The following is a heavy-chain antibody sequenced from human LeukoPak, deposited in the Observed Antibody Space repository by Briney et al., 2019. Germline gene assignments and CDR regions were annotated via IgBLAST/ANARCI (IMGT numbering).Heavy chain of an antibody. CDR3: ARDNYDY. Sequence: ASVKVSCKASGGTFSSYSITWVRQAPGQGLEWMGIINPSGGSTSYAQKFQGRVTMTRDMSTSTVYMELSSLRSEDTAVYYCARDNYDYWGQGTLVTVSS. CDR1: GGTFSSYS. D-gene: IGHD4-11*01. V-gene: IGHV1-46*01. CDR2: INPSGGST. J-gene: IGHJ4*02.